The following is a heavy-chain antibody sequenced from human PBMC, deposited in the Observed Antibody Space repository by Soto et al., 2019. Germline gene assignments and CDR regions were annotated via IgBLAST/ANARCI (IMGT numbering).Heavy chain of an antibody. CDR3: ARRQAMVRGGDWFDP. V-gene: IGHV5-51*01. J-gene: IGHJ5*02. Sequence: PGESLKISCKGSGYSFTIYWIGWVRQMPGKGLEWMGIIYPGDSDTRYSPSFQGQVTISADKSISTAYLQWSSLKASDTAMYYCARRQAMVRGGDWFDPWGQGTLVTVSS. CDR1: GYSFTIYW. D-gene: IGHD3-10*01. CDR2: IYPGDSDT.